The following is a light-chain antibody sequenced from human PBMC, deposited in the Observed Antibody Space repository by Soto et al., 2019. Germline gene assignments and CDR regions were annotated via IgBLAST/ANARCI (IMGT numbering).Light chain of an antibody. V-gene: IGKV3-20*01. CDR1: QSVSSSY. J-gene: IGKJ4*01. CDR3: QQYGSSPLT. Sequence: EIVLTQSPSTLSLSAWERATLSCRASQSVSSSYLAWYQQKPGQAPRLLIYGASSRATGIPDRFSGSGSGTDFTLTISRLEPEDFAVYYCQQYGSSPLTFGGGTKVDIK. CDR2: GAS.